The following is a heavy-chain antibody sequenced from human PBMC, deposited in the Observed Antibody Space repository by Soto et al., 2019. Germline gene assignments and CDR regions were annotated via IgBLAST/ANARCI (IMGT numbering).Heavy chain of an antibody. V-gene: IGHV1-18*01. J-gene: IGHJ4*02. Sequence: QVQLLQAGAEVKKPGASVKVSCKTSGYIFTTYDVSWVRQAPGQGLEWFGWISGVTGKTLYARKLQGRDLLTTDASTSTAYMEFTSLRSDDTAGYYCARSPQHYYDSSGTTDYWGQGTLVTVSS. CDR1: GYIFTTYD. D-gene: IGHD3-22*01. CDR3: ARSPQHYYDSSGTTDY. CDR2: ISGVTGKT.